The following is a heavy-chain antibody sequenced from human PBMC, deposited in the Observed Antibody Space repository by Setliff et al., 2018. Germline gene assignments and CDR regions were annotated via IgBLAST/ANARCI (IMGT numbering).Heavy chain of an antibody. D-gene: IGHD5-18*01. CDR2: IIPIFGTA. CDR1: GGTFSSYA. V-gene: IGHV1-69*05. J-gene: IGHJ4*02. Sequence: GASVKVSCKASGGTFSSYAISWVRQAPGQGLEWMGGIIPIFGTANYAQKFQGRVTITTDESTSTAYMELSSLRSEDTAVYYCARMTTPSWIQLWFDYWGQGTLVTVSS. CDR3: ARMTTPSWIQLWFDY.